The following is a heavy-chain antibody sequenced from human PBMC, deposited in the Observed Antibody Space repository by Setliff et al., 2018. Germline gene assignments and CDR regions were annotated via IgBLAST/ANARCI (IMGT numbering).Heavy chain of an antibody. CDR3: AREGGYYDSRLDAFDI. CDR2: IYPGDCDT. J-gene: IGHJ3*02. V-gene: IGHV5-51*01. Sequence: GASLKISCKGSGYSFTSYWIGWVRQMHGKGLEWMGIIYPGDCDTRYSPSFQGQVPISADKSISTAYLQWSSLKASDTSMYYCAREGGYYDSRLDAFDIWGQGTMVTVSS. CDR1: GYSFTSYW. D-gene: IGHD3-22*01.